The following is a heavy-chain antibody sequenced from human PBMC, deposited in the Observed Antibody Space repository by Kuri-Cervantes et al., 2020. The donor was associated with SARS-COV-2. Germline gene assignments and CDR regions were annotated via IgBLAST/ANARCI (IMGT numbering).Heavy chain of an antibody. D-gene: IGHD3-16*02. V-gene: IGHV2-26*01. CDR3: AHTGLTFGGVIVAHDY. CDR2: IFSNDEK. Sequence: SGPTLVKPTETLTLTCTVSGFSLSNARMGVSWIRQPPGKALEWLAHIFSNDEKSYSTSLKSRLTISKDTSKNQVVLTMTNMDPVDTATYYCAHTGLTFGGVIVAHDYWGQGTLVTVSS. J-gene: IGHJ4*02. CDR1: GFSLSNARMG.